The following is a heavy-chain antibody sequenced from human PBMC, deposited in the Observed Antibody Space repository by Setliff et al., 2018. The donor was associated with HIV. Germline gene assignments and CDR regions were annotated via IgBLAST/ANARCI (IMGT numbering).Heavy chain of an antibody. D-gene: IGHD3-22*01. CDR2: IYYSGST. Sequence: PSETLSLTCTVSGGSIKSSSDYWGWIRLPPGKGLEWIGTIYYSGSTYYNPSLKSRVTISVDTSKNQFSLKLSSVTAADTTVYYCARHSGLGGYYSPFDYWGPGTLVTVSS. V-gene: IGHV4-39*01. CDR1: GGSIKSSSDY. CDR3: ARHSGLGGYYSPFDY. J-gene: IGHJ4*02.